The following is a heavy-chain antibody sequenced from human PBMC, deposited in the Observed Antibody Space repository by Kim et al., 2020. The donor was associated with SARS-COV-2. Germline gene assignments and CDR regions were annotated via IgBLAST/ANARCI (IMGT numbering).Heavy chain of an antibody. CDR3: ARDTPYYDILTGYYYPYYMDV. D-gene: IGHD3-9*01. CDR1: GFTFSSYS. J-gene: IGHJ6*03. Sequence: GGSLRLSCAASGFTFSSYSMNWVRQAPGKGLEWVSSISSSSSYIYYADSVKGRFTISRDNAKNSLYLQMNSLRAEDTAVYYCARDTPYYDILTGYYYPYYMDVWGKGTTVTVSS. CDR2: ISSSSSYI. V-gene: IGHV3-21*01.